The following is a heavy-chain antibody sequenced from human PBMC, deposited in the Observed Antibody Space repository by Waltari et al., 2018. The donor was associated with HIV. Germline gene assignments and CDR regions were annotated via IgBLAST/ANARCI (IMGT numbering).Heavy chain of an antibody. CDR3: ARKDERSYGSGSHDY. CDR2: IYPGDSDT. CDR1: YSFTSYW. J-gene: IGHJ4*02. V-gene: IGHV5-51*01. Sequence: YSFTSYWIGWVRQMPGKGLEWMGIIYPGDSDTRYSPSFQGQVTISADKSISTAYLQWSSLKASDTAMYYCARKDERSYGSGSHDYWGQGTLVTVSS. D-gene: IGHD3-10*01.